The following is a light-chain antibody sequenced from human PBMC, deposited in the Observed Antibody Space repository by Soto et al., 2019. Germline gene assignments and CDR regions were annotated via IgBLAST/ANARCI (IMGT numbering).Light chain of an antibody. J-gene: IGLJ1*01. Sequence: QSALSQPASVSGSPGQSITISCTGTSGDVGGYDLVSWYQQHPGKAPKLIIYEVIKRPSGVSNRFSGSQSGNTASLTISGLQAEDEADDYCCSYAGINTLYVFGTGTKLTVL. CDR3: CSYAGINTLYV. CDR2: EVI. CDR1: SGDVGGYDL. V-gene: IGLV2-23*02.